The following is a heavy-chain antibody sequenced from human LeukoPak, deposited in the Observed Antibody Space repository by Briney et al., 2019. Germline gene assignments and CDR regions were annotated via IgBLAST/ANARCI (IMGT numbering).Heavy chain of an antibody. J-gene: IGHJ4*02. CDR1: GYTFTGYY. D-gene: IGHD4-17*01. Sequence: ASVKVSCKASGYTFTGYYMHWVRQAPGQGLEWMGWINPNSGATNYAQKFQGRVTMTRDTSISTAYMEPSRLRSDDTAVYYCARDRRGAYGDYATSYWGQGTLVTVSS. CDR3: ARDRRGAYGDYATSY. CDR2: INPNSGAT. V-gene: IGHV1-2*02.